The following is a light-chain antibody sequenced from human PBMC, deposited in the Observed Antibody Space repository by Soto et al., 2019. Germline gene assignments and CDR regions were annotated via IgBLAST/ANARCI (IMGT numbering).Light chain of an antibody. Sequence: QPVLTQSPSASASLGASVKLTCTLNSGHSSYAIAWHQQQPEKGPRFLMKLNSDGSHTKGDGIPDRFSGSSSGAERYLTISSLQSGDEADYYCQTWGTGINWVFGGGTKLTVL. CDR1: SGHSSYA. CDR3: QTWGTGINWV. V-gene: IGLV4-69*01. J-gene: IGLJ3*02. CDR2: LNSDGSH.